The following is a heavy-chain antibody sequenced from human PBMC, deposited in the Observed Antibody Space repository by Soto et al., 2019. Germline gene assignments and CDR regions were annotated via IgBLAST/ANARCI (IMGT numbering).Heavy chain of an antibody. CDR2: IHYSGFT. CDR1: GGSISSGDYY. V-gene: IGHV4-61*03. CDR3: ARFPGGGDAYNYLNY. J-gene: IGHJ4*02. D-gene: IGHD3-16*01. Sequence: SETLSLTCTVSGGSISSGDYYWSWIRQPPGKGLEWIGYIHYSGFTDYNPSLKSRVTIAVGTSDTHFSLRLTSVTAADTAVYYCARFPGGGDAYNYLNYWGQGTLVTVSS.